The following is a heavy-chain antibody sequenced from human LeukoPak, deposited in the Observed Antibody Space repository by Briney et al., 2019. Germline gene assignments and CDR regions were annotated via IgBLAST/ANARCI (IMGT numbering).Heavy chain of an antibody. CDR3: ARGPSGRQFGEVAAAGNDY. V-gene: IGHV4-4*07. D-gene: IGHD6-13*01. J-gene: IGHJ4*02. CDR2: IYTSGST. Sequence: PSETLSLTCTVSGGSISSYYWSWIRQPAGKGLEWIGRIYTSGSTNYNPSLKSRVTISVDTSKNQFSLKLSSVTAADTAVYYCARGPSGRQFGEVAAAGNDYWGQGTLVTVSS. CDR1: GGSISSYY.